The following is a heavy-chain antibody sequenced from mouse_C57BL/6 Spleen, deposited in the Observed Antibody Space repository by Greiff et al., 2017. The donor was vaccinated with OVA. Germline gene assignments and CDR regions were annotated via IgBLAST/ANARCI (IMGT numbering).Heavy chain of an antibody. J-gene: IGHJ1*03. D-gene: IGHD1-1*01. CDR1: GYTFTSYG. CDR2: IYPRSGNT. Sequence: VQLQQSGAELARPGASVKLSCKASGYTFTSYGLSWVKQRTGQGLEWIGEIYPRSGNTYYNEKFKGKATLTADKSSSTAYMELRSLTSEDSAVYFCARGIYYYGSSLRYFDVWGTGTTVTVSS. V-gene: IGHV1-81*01. CDR3: ARGIYYYGSSLRYFDV.